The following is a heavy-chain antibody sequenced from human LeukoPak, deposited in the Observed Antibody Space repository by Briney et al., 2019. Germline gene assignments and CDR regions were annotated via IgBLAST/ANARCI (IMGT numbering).Heavy chain of an antibody. V-gene: IGHV3-66*01. J-gene: IGHJ4*02. CDR3: ARESSGSYFYL. D-gene: IGHD1-26*01. CDR1: GFTVSSNY. Sequence: GGSLRLSCAASGFTVSSNYMRWVRQAPGKGLEWVSVIYNGDDTYYADSVKGRFTISRDISKNTLYLQMNSLRAEDTAVYYCARESSGSYFYLWGQGTLVTVSS. CDR2: IYNGDDT.